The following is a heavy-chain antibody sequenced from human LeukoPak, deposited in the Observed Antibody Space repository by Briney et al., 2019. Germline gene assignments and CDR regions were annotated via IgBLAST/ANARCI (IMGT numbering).Heavy chain of an antibody. CDR2: IYYSGST. D-gene: IGHD3-22*01. J-gene: IGHJ4*02. CDR3: ARVPAPYAYDTSGYDS. Sequence: SETLSLTCTVSGGSISSGDYYWSWIRQPPGKGLEWIGYIYYSGSTYYNPSLKSRVTISVDTSKNQFSLKLTSVTAADTAVYYCARVPAPYAYDTSGYDSWGQGTLVTVSS. CDR1: GGSISSGDYY. V-gene: IGHV4-30-4*01.